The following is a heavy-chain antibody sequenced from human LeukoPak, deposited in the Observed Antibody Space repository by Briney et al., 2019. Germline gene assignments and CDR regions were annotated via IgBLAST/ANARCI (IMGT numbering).Heavy chain of an antibody. J-gene: IGHJ4*02. Sequence: PPETLSLTCTISGGSINSYYWSWIRQPPGRGLGWIGYIYYSGSTNYNPSLKSRVAISVDTSKNQFSLRLTSVTAADTAVYYCARGQGGSGYYYWGQGTLVTVSS. D-gene: IGHD3-22*01. CDR2: IYYSGST. CDR1: GGSINSYY. CDR3: ARGQGGSGYYY. V-gene: IGHV4-59*01.